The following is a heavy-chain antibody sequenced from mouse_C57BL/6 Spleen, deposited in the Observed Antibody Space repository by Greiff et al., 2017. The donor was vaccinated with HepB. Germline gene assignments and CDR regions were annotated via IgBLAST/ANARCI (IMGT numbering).Heavy chain of an antibody. CDR2: ITSGSSTI. J-gene: IGHJ2*01. Sequence: EVKLVESGGGLVKPGGSLKLSCAASGFTFSDYGMHWVRQAPEKGLEWVAYITSGSSTIYYADTVKGRFTISRDNAKNTLFLQMTSLRSEDTAMYYCASESVWDDFDYWGQGTTLTVSS. D-gene: IGHD4-1*01. V-gene: IGHV5-17*01. CDR1: GFTFSDYG. CDR3: ASESVWDDFDY.